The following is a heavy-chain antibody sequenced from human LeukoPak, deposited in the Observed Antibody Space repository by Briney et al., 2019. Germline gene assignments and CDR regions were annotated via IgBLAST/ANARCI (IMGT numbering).Heavy chain of an antibody. V-gene: IGHV3-30*19. CDR1: GFTFSSYG. J-gene: IGHJ4*02. CDR3: ARDRDTRVGPTDIDY. D-gene: IGHD5-18*01. Sequence: PGGSLRLSCAASGFTFSSYGMHWVRQAPGKGLEWVAVISYDGSNKYYADSVKGRFTISRDNSKNTVYLQMNSLRAEDTAVYYCARDRDTRVGPTDIDYWGQGTLVTVSS. CDR2: ISYDGSNK.